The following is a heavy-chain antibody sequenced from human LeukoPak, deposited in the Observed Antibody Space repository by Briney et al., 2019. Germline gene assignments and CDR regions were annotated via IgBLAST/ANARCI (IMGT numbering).Heavy chain of an antibody. J-gene: IGHJ4*02. CDR2: IYYSGST. CDR3: ASIVRGPFDY. Sequence: PSVTLSLTCTVSGGSISSYYWSWIRQPPGKGLEWIGYIYYSGSTNYNPSLKSRVTISVDTSKNQFSLKLSSVTAADTAVYYCASIVRGPFDYWGQGTLVTVSS. CDR1: GGSISSYY. D-gene: IGHD3-10*01. V-gene: IGHV4-59*12.